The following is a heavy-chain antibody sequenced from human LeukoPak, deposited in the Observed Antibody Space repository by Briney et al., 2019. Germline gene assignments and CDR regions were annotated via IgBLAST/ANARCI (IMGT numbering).Heavy chain of an antibody. CDR1: GXTFSSYW. J-gene: IGHJ2*01. D-gene: IGHD6-19*01. CDR2: IKQDGSDK. V-gene: IGHV3-7*04. CDR3: ARPLPGIAVAGNYWYFDL. Sequence: GGSLRLSCAASGXTFSSYWMSWVRQAPGKGLEWVANIKQDGSDKYYVDSVKGRFTISRDNAKNSLYLQMNNLRAEDTAVYYCARPLPGIAVAGNYWYFDLWGRGTLVTVSS.